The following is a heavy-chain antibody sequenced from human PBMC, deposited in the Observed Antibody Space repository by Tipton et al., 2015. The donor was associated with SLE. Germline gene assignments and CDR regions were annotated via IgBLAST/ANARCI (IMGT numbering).Heavy chain of an antibody. CDR1: GFTFSSYE. D-gene: IGHD2-2*01. Sequence: GSLRLSCAASGFTFSSYEMNWVRQAPGKGLEWVSYISSSGSTIYYADSVKGRFTISRDNAKNSLYLQMNSLRAEDTAVYYCASSADFLGYWGQGTLVTVSS. V-gene: IGHV3-48*03. CDR2: ISSSGSTI. CDR3: ASSADFLGY. J-gene: IGHJ4*02.